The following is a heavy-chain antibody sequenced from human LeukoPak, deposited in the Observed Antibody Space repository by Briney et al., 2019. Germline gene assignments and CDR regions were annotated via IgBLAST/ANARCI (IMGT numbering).Heavy chain of an antibody. CDR2: IRSKANNYAT. Sequence: HPGGSLKLSCAASGFTFAGSAIHWVRQASGKGLEWVGRIRSKANNYATAYAASVEGRFTIPRDDSKNTAFLQMNALKTEDSAVYYCSASLKTYCSGGKCHSDYYYYGMDVWGQGTTVTVSS. V-gene: IGHV3-73*01. CDR1: GFTFAGSA. D-gene: IGHD2-15*01. CDR3: SASLKTYCSGGKCHSDYYYYGMDV. J-gene: IGHJ6*02.